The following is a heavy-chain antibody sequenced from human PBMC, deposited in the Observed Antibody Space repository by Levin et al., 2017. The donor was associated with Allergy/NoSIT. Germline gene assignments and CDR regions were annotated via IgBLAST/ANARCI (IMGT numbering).Heavy chain of an antibody. D-gene: IGHD3-3*01. V-gene: IGHV6-1*01. J-gene: IGHJ5*02. CDR1: GDSVSSTSAA. CDR2: TYYRSKWYN. CDR3: ARDQRGKRGFWSGYSGWFDP. Sequence: SQTLSLTCAISGDSVSSTSAAWNWIRQSPSRGLEWLGRTYYRSKWYNDYAVSVKSRITINPDTSKNQFSLQLNSVTPEDTAVYYCARDQRGKRGFWSGYSGWFDPWGQGTLVTVSS.